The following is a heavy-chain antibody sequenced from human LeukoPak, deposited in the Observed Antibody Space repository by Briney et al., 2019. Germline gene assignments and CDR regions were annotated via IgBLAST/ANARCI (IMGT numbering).Heavy chain of an antibody. D-gene: IGHD3-3*01. J-gene: IGHJ6*03. Sequence: GGSLRLSRAASGFTVSTNYMNWVRQAPGKGLEWVSSISSSSSYIYYADSVKGRFTISRDNAKNSLYLQMNSLRAEDTAVYYCARSGLEWLLSYYYYYMDVWGKGTTVTVSS. CDR3: ARSGLEWLLSYYYYYMDV. CDR2: ISSSSSYI. CDR1: GFTVSTNY. V-gene: IGHV3-21*01.